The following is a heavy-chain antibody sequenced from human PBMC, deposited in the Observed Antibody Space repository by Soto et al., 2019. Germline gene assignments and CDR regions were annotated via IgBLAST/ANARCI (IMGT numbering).Heavy chain of an antibody. D-gene: IGHD3-10*01. CDR2: ISAYNGNT. CDR3: ARDKDYYGSGSYLGY. CDR1: GYTFTSYG. J-gene: IGHJ4*02. Sequence: QVQLVQSGAEVKKPGASVKVSCKATGYTFTSYGISWVRQAPGQGLEWMGWISAYNGNTNYAQKLQGRVTMTTDTSTSTAYMELRSLRSDDTAVYYCARDKDYYGSGSYLGYWGQGTLVTVSS. V-gene: IGHV1-18*01.